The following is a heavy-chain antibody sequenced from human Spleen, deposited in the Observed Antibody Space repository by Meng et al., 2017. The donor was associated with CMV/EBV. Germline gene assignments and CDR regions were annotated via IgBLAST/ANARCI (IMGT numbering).Heavy chain of an antibody. CDR2: LYSSGNT. J-gene: IGHJ5*02. CDR1: GDSVSSYD. D-gene: IGHD4-23*01. V-gene: IGHV4-59*02. CDR3: ARVRTYGGNSEDWFDP. Sequence: SETLSLTCTVSGDSVSSYDWSWIRQPPGKGLEWIGCLYSSGNTNYNPSLKNRVTISLGTAKSQFSLKLSSVTAADTAVYYCARVRTYGGNSEDWFDPWGQGTLVTVSS.